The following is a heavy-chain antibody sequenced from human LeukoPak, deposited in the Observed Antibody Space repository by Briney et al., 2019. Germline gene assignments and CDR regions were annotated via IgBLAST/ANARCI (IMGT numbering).Heavy chain of an antibody. CDR1: GFTFSSYA. Sequence: PGGSLRLSCAASGFTFSSYAMSWVRQAPGKGLEWVSAISGSGGSTYYADSVKGRFTISRDNSKNTLYLQMNSLRAEDTAVYYCANLRFLEWSSDYWGQGTLVTVSS. V-gene: IGHV3-23*01. D-gene: IGHD3-3*01. CDR3: ANLRFLEWSSDY. CDR2: ISGSGGST. J-gene: IGHJ4*02.